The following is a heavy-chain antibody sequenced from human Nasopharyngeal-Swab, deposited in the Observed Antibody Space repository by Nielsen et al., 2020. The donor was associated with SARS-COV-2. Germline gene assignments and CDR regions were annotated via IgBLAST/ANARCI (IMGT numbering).Heavy chain of an antibody. CDR3: ARGGYGNYYYYYYYYMDV. Sequence: GGSLRLSCAASGFTFSSYWMHWVRQAPGKGLVWVSRINTDGSSTNYADSVKGRFTISRDNAKNTVYLQMNSLRAEDTAVYYCARGGYGNYYYYYYYYMDVWGKGTTVTVSS. J-gene: IGHJ6*03. V-gene: IGHV3-74*01. CDR1: GFTFSSYW. D-gene: IGHD4-23*01. CDR2: INTDGSST.